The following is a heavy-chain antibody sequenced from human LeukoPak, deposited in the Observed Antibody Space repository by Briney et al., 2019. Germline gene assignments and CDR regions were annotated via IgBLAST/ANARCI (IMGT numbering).Heavy chain of an antibody. D-gene: IGHD3-3*01. Sequence: GGSLRLSCAASGFTVSSNYMSWVRQAPGKGLEWVSVIYSGGSTYYADSVKGRFTISRDNSKNTLYLQMNSLRAEDTAVYYCARSPLTIFGYFDYWGQGTLVTVSS. CDR2: IYSGGST. CDR1: GFTVSSNY. CDR3: ARSPLTIFGYFDY. V-gene: IGHV3-66*01. J-gene: IGHJ4*02.